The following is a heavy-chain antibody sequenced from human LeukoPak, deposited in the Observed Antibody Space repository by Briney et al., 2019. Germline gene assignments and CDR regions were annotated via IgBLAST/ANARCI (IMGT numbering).Heavy chain of an antibody. J-gene: IGHJ4*02. D-gene: IGHD3-10*01. CDR2: ISGSGTNT. CDR3: AKEVVRDYFDY. V-gene: IGHV3-23*01. Sequence: GGSLRVSCTAPGFIFSNYAMCWVRQAPGKGLEWGSAISGSGTNTFYADSVKGRFTISRDNFRNTLYLQMNSLRAEDTAIYYCAKEVVRDYFDYWGQGTLVTVSS. CDR1: GFIFSNYA.